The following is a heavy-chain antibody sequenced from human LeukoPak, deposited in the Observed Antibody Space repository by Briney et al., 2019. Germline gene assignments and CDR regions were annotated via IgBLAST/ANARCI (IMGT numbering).Heavy chain of an antibody. Sequence: IPSETLPLTCTVSGGSISGYYWSWIRQPPGKGLEWIGFIYYSGSTKYNPSLKSRVTISVDTSKNQFSLKLTSVTAADTAVYYCARYGSGSYSDDHFQHWGQGTLVTVSS. J-gene: IGHJ1*01. D-gene: IGHD3-10*01. CDR2: IYYSGST. CDR3: ARYGSGSYSDDHFQH. CDR1: GGSISGYY. V-gene: IGHV4-59*08.